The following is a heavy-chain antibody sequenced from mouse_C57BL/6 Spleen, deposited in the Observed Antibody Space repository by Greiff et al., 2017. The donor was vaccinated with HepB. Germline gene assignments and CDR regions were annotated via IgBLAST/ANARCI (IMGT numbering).Heavy chain of an antibody. J-gene: IGHJ2*02. V-gene: IGHV5-6*01. CDR2: ISSGGSYT. Sequence: EVKLVESGGDLVKPGGSLKLSCAASGFTFSSYGMSWVRQTPDKRLEWVATISSGGSYTYYPDSVKGRFTISRDNAKNTLYLQMSSLKSEDTAMYYYAKHKSDCYPFDYWGQGTSLTVSS. D-gene: IGHD2-3*01. CDR3: AKHKSDCYPFDY. CDR1: GFTFSSYG.